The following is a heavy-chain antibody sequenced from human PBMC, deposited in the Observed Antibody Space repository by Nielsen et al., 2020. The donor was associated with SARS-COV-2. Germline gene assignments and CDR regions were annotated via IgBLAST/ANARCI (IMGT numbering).Heavy chain of an antibody. J-gene: IGHJ3*01. CDR3: ARVQALPFNDVFDL. V-gene: IGHV3-33*01. CDR2: IWFDGSKT. CDR1: GFTFSSFG. Sequence: GESLKISCAASGFTFSSFGLHWVRQAPGKGLEWVAVIWFDGSKTYYADSVKGRFTISRDDSKNTLYLEMNSLRAQDTAVYYCARVQALPFNDVFDLWGRGTRVTVSS.